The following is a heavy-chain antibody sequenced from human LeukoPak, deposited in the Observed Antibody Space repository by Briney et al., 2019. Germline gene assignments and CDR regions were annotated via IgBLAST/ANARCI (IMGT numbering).Heavy chain of an antibody. Sequence: ASVKVSCKASGGTFSSYAISWVRQAPGQGLEWMGGIIPIFGTANYAQKFQGRVTITTDESTSTAYMELSSLRSEDTAVYYCARGSEKYSSSEYFDYWGQGTLVTVSS. CDR1: GGTFSSYA. CDR2: IIPIFGTA. J-gene: IGHJ4*02. V-gene: IGHV1-69*05. CDR3: ARGSEKYSSSEYFDY. D-gene: IGHD6-6*01.